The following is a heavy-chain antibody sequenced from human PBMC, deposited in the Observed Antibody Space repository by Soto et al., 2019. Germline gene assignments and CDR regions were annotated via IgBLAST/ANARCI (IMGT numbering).Heavy chain of an antibody. CDR1: GFTFSSHG. CDR3: AKGGSTGWNCFIIDY. D-gene: IGHD1-7*01. J-gene: IGHJ4*02. CDR2: ISYDGSTK. V-gene: IGHV3-30*18. Sequence: QVQLVESGGGVVQPGRSLRLSCAASGFTFSSHGMHWVRQTPGKGLEWVAVISYDGSTKYYADSVKGRFTTSRDNSNNTLYLQMNSLRVEDTAVYYCAKGGSTGWNCFIIDYWGQGTLVTVSS.